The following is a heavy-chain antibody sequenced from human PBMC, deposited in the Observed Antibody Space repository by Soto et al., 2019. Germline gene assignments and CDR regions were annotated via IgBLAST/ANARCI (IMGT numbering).Heavy chain of an antibody. D-gene: IGHD6-6*01. V-gene: IGHV3-73*01. CDR1: GFTFSGSA. CDR3: TRSFIAARLPSNSHDPSPRYHYYYYMDV. CDR2: IRSKANSYAT. J-gene: IGHJ6*03. Sequence: EVQLVESGGGLVQPGGSLKLSCAASGFTFSGSAMHWVRQASGKGLEWVGRIRSKANSYATAYAASVKGRFTISRDDSKNTAYLQMNSLKTEDTAVYYCTRSFIAARLPSNSHDPSPRYHYYYYMDVWGKGTTVTVSS.